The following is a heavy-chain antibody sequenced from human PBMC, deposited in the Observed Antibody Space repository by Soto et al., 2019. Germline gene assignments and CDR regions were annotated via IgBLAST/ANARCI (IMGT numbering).Heavy chain of an antibody. CDR3: ARGCSSTSCNDAFDI. CDR2: INPNSGGT. Sequence: ASVKVSCKASGYTFTGYYMHWVRQAPGQGLEWMGWINPNSGGTNYAQKFQGWVTMTRDTSISTAYMELSRLRSDDTAVYYCARGCSSTSCNDAFDIWGKGTMVTVSS. V-gene: IGHV1-2*04. CDR1: GYTFTGYY. J-gene: IGHJ3*02. D-gene: IGHD2-2*01.